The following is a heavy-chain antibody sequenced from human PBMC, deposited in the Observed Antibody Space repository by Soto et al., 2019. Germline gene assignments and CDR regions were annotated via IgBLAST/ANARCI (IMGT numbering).Heavy chain of an antibody. CDR1: GFSFSNVG. CDR2: IKSKSVGGTT. J-gene: IGHJ4*02. V-gene: IGHV3-15*01. CDR3: TTYSTQTFCDGGRCYSVQTKIHDD. Sequence: EVQLVASGGGLVKPGGSLTLSCAASGFSFSNVGMSWVRQAPGKGLEWVGHIKSKSVGGTTDYTAAVKGRFTISRDNSKDTLYLQMNSLQSEDTAVYSCTTYSTQTFCDGGRCYSVQTKIHDDWGEGILVTVSS. D-gene: IGHD2-15*01.